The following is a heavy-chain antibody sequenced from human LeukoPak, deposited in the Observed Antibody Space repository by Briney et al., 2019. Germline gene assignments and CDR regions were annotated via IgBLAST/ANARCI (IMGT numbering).Heavy chain of an antibody. D-gene: IGHD2-15*01. CDR2: ISGSGGST. V-gene: IGHV3-23*01. CDR3: AREKQSGRTPFDY. J-gene: IGHJ4*02. Sequence: GGSLRLSCAASGFTFSSYGMSWVRQAPGKGLEWVSAISGSGGSTYYADSVKGRFTISRDNSKNTLYLQMNRLTDEDTAVYYCAREKQSGRTPFDYWGQGSLVTVSS. CDR1: GFTFSSYG.